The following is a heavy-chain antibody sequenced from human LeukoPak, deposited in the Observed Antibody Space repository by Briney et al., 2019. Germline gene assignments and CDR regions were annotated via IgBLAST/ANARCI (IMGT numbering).Heavy chain of an antibody. V-gene: IGHV3-21*01. J-gene: IGHJ4*02. Sequence: GGSLRLSCAASGFTFSSYSMNWVRQAPGKGLEWVSSISSSSSYIYYADSVKGRFTISRDNAKNSLYLQMNSLRAEDTAVYYCARDFDFWSGSNVDYWGQGTLVTVSS. CDR2: ISSSSSYI. D-gene: IGHD3-3*01. CDR1: GFTFSSYS. CDR3: ARDFDFWSGSNVDY.